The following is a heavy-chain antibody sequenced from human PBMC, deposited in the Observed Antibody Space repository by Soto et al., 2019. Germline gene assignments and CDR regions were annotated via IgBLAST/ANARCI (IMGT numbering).Heavy chain of an antibody. Sequence: EVQLVESGGGLVKPGGSLRLSCAASGFNFNSYTINWVRQAPGKRLEWLSSISSSGYIFSTDSVRGRFTISRDNAKNSVYLQITSLRAEDTAVYFCARDCSGGSCYPGMDFWGQGTTVTFSS. CDR1: GFNFNSYT. CDR3: ARDCSGGSCYPGMDF. D-gene: IGHD2-15*01. J-gene: IGHJ6*02. CDR2: ISSSGYI. V-gene: IGHV3-21*01.